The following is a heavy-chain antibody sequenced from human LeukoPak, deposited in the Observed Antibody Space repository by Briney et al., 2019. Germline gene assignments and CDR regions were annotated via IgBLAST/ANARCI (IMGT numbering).Heavy chain of an antibody. D-gene: IGHD6-13*01. CDR2: ISAYNGNT. V-gene: IGHV1-18*01. CDR3: ARDRTGYSSSWYRTGNAFDI. CDR1: GYTFTSYG. J-gene: IGHJ3*02. Sequence: ASVKVSCKASGYTFTSYGISRVRQAPGQGLEWMGWISAYNGNTNYAQKLQGRVTMTTDTSTSTAYMELRSLRSDDTAVYYCARDRTGYSSSWYRTGNAFDIWGQGTMVTVSS.